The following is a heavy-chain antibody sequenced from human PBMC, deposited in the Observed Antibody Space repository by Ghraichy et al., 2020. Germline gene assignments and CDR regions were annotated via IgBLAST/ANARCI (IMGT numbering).Heavy chain of an antibody. CDR2: INHSGST. V-gene: IGHV4-34*01. D-gene: IGHD6-19*01. J-gene: IGHJ2*01. Sequence: SETLSLTCAVYGGSFSGYYWNWIRQPPGKGLEWIGEINHSGSTNYNPSLKSRVTISVDTSKKQFSLKMSSVTAADTAVYYCARGAAVAGTQWHFDLWGRGTLVTVSS. CDR3: ARGAAVAGTQWHFDL. CDR1: GGSFSGYY.